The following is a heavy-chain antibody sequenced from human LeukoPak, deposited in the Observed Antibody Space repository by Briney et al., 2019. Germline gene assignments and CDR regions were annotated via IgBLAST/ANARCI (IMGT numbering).Heavy chain of an antibody. J-gene: IGHJ5*02. D-gene: IGHD1-26*01. V-gene: IGHV1-46*01. CDR3: ARDNSVGETAWWFDP. CDR1: GYSFTSYY. Sequence: ASVKVFCKASGYSFTSYYMHWVRQAPGQGLEWMGLINPSGSSTTYAQKFQGRVTMTRDMFTSTDYMELTSLTSDDTAVYYCARDNSVGETAWWFDPWGQGTLVTVSS. CDR2: INPSGSST.